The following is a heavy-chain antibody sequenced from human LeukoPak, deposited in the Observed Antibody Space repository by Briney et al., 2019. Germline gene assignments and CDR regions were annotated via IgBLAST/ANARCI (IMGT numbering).Heavy chain of an antibody. V-gene: IGHV4-59*01. CDR2: IYYNGST. D-gene: IGHD3-3*01. CDR1: GGSINSYY. CDR3: ARGLRFSS. Sequence: SETLSLTCTGSGGSINSYYWSWIRQPPGKGLEWIGYIYYNGSTMYNPSLRSRVTISLDTSKNQFSLELNSVTAADTAVYFCARGLRFSSWGQGTLVTVSS. J-gene: IGHJ5*02.